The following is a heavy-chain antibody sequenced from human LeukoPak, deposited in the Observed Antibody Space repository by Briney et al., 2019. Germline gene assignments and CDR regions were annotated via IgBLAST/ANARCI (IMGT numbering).Heavy chain of an antibody. J-gene: IGHJ6*03. CDR1: GFTFSSYS. CDR3: AKGSGIRYYYYYMDV. V-gene: IGHV3-48*04. Sequence: GGSLRLSCAASGFTFSSYSMNWVRQAPGKGLEWVPYISSSSSTIYYADSVKGRFTISRDNAKNSLYLQMNSLRAEDTALYYCAKGSGIRYYYYYMDVWGKGTTVTVSS. D-gene: IGHD1-1*01. CDR2: ISSSSSTI.